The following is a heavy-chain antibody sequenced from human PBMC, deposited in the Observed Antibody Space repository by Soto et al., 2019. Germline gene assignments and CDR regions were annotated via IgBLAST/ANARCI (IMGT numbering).Heavy chain of an antibody. V-gene: IGHV5-10-1*01. J-gene: IGHJ6*02. D-gene: IGHD3-10*01. CDR3: PRQESRGVTGWYGMDV. CDR1: GYSFTSYW. CDR2: IDPSDSYT. Sequence: GESLKISCKGSGYSFTSYWISWVRQMPGKGLEWMGRIDPSDSYTNYSPSFQGHVTISADKSISTAYLQWSSLKASDTAMYYCPRQESRGVTGWYGMDVWGQGTTVTVSS.